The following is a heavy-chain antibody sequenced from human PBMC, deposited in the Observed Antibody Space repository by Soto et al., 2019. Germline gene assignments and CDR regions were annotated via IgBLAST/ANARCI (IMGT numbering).Heavy chain of an antibody. J-gene: IGHJ5*02. CDR2: INPSGGST. CDR3: ARGLDPERMTTVTTLFDP. D-gene: IGHD4-17*01. Sequence: QVQLVQSGAEVKKPGASVKVSCKASGYTFTSYYMHWVRQAPGQGLEWMGIINPSGGSTSYGQKFQGRVTMTRDTSTSTVYMELSSLRSEDTAVYYCARGLDPERMTTVTTLFDPWGQGTLVTVSS. V-gene: IGHV1-46*01. CDR1: GYTFTSYY.